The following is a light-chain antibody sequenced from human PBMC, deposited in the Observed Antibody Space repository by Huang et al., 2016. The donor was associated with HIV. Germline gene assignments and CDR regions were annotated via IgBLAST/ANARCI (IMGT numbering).Light chain of an antibody. CDR2: GAS. J-gene: IGKJ1*01. CDR3: QQYNDWPPWT. CDR1: QSVSSN. V-gene: IGKV3-15*01. Sequence: DIVLSQSPATLSVSPGERATLSYRASQSVSSNLAWYQQKPGQAPRLLIYGASTRANGISARFSGSGSGTDFTLTISSLQSEDFALYYCQQYNDWPPWTFGQGTKVEIK.